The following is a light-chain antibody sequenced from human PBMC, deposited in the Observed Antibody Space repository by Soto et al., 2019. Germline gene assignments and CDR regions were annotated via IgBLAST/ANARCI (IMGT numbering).Light chain of an antibody. CDR2: KAS. V-gene: IGKV1-5*03. CDR3: QHYNSYSEA. CDR1: QTISSW. Sequence: DVRISQPPSTLSGSVGDRVTITCRASQTISSWLAWYQQKPGKAPKLLIYKASTLKSGVPSRFSGSGSGTEFTLTISSLQPDDFATYYCQHYNSYSEAFGQRTKV. J-gene: IGKJ1*01.